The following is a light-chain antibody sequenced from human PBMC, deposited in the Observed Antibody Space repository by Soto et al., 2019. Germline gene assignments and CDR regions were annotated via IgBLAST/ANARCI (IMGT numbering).Light chain of an antibody. CDR1: SSDVGGYNY. J-gene: IGLJ1*01. Sequence: QSVLTQPASVSGSPGQSITISCTGTSSDVGGYNYVSWYQHHPGKAPKLMIYDVSNRPSGVSNRFSGSKSGNTASLTISGLQPEDEADYYCCSYTTSNTRQIVIGTGTKLTVL. CDR2: DVS. CDR3: CSYTTSNTRQIV. V-gene: IGLV2-14*03.